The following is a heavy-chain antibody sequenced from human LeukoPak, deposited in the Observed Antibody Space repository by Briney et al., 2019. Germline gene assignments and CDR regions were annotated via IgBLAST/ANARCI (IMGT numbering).Heavy chain of an antibody. CDR2: IISILGIA. CDR1: GGTFSSYT. J-gene: IGHJ1*01. V-gene: IGHV1-69*02. CDR3: ASPTPYDSSGYYYEYFQH. D-gene: IGHD3-22*01. Sequence: ASVKVSCKASGGTFSSYTISSVRQATGQGLAWMGRIISILGIANYAQKFQGRVTITADKSTSTAYMELSSLRSEHRAVYYCASPTPYDSSGYYYEYFQHWGQGTLVTVSS.